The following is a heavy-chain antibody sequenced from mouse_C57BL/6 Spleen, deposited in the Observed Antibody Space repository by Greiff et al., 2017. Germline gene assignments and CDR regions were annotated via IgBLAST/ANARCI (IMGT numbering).Heavy chain of an antibody. V-gene: IGHV1-39*01. D-gene: IGHD2-5*01. CDR1: GYSFTDYN. Sequence: EVQLQESGPELVKPGASVKISCKASGYSFTDYNMNWVKQSNGKSLEWIGVINPNYGTTSYNQKFKGKATLTVVQSSSTAYMQLNSLTSEDSAVYYCARGVYSNYEWFAYWGQGTLVTVSA. CDR2: INPNYGTT. J-gene: IGHJ3*01. CDR3: ARGVYSNYEWFAY.